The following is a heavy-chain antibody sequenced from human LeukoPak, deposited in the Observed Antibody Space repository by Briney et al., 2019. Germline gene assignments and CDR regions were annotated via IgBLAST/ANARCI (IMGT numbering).Heavy chain of an antibody. D-gene: IGHD2-15*01. CDR2: ISSSGSTI. CDR1: GFTFSDYY. Sequence: PGGSLRLSCAASGFTFSDYYMSWIRQAPGKGLEWVSYISSSGSTIYYADSVKGRFTISRDNAKNSLYLQMNSLRAEDTAVYYCARRAHCSGGSCYPYYFDYWGQGTLVTVSS. V-gene: IGHV3-11*01. J-gene: IGHJ4*02. CDR3: ARRAHCSGGSCYPYYFDY.